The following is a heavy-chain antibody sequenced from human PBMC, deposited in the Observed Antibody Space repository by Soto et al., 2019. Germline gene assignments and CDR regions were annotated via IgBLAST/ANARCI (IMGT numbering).Heavy chain of an antibody. Sequence: GGSLRLSCSASGFTFSSYAMHWVRQAPGKGLEYVSAISSNGGSTYYADSVKGRFTISRDNSKNTLYLQMSSLRAEDTAVYYCVKAWNYDSSGYAAYYFDYWGQGTLVTVSS. J-gene: IGHJ4*02. D-gene: IGHD3-22*01. V-gene: IGHV3-64D*08. CDR3: VKAWNYDSSGYAAYYFDY. CDR1: GFTFSSYA. CDR2: ISSNGGST.